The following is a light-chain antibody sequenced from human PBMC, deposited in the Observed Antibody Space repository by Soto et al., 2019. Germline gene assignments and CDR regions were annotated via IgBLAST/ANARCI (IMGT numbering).Light chain of an antibody. CDR2: DVT. CDR1: SSAVGGYNF. CDR3: TSYTSSTTYV. Sequence: QSVLTQPASVSGSPGQSITISCTGTSSAVGGYNFVSWYQHHPGKAPKLIIYDVTNRPSGISNRFSGSKSGNTASLTISGLQAEDEADYYCTSYTSSTTYVFGTGTKVTVL. J-gene: IGLJ1*01. V-gene: IGLV2-14*03.